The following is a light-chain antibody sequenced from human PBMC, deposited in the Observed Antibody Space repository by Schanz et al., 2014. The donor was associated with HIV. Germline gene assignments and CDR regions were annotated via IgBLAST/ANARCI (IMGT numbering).Light chain of an antibody. CDR3: QQYDHRSFT. V-gene: IGKV3-11*01. Sequence: EIVLTQSPATLSLSPGTRATLSCRASQSVSSYLAWYQQKPGQAPRLLIYDASNRATGIPARFSGSGSGTEFTLTISSLQPEDFATYYCQQYDHRSFTFGQGTKLEI. CDR1: QSVSSY. CDR2: DAS. J-gene: IGKJ2*01.